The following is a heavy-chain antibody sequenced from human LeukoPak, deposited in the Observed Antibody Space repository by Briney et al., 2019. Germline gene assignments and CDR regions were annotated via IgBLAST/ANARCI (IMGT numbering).Heavy chain of an antibody. CDR3: ARVILGSLDY. D-gene: IGHD2/OR15-2a*01. V-gene: IGHV4-59*01. CDR1: GGSISSYY. J-gene: IGHJ4*02. Sequence: SETLSLTCTVSGGSISSYYWSWIRQPPGKGLEWIGYIYYSGSTNYNPSLKSRVTLSVDTSKNQFSLKLSSVTAADTAVYYCARVILGSLDYWGQGTLVTVSS. CDR2: IYYSGST.